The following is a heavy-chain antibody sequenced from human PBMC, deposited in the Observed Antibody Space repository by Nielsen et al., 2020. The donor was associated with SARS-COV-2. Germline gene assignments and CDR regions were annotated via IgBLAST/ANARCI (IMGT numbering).Heavy chain of an antibody. D-gene: IGHD3-10*01. CDR3: TNYHF. V-gene: IGHV3-33*08. CDR1: GFTFSSYY. CDR2: IWHDGSNK. J-gene: IGHJ4*02. Sequence: GGSLRLSCAGSGFTFSSYYMNWVRQAPGKGLEWVALIWHDGSNKYYADSVKGRFIISRDNPKSTLFLQMNSLRVDDTAIYYCTNYHFWGQGTLVNVSS.